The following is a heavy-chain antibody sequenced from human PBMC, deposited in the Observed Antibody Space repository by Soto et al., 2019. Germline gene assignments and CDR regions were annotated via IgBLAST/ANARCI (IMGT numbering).Heavy chain of an antibody. Sequence: QVQLQESGPGLVKPSETLSLTCTVSGGSISSYYWSWIRQPPGKGLEWIGYIYYSVSTNYNPSLKSRVTISVDTSKNQFSLKLSSVTAADTAVYYCARGRQLVSVFSQAWGMDVWGQGTTVTVSS. V-gene: IGHV4-59*01. J-gene: IGHJ6*02. CDR2: IYYSVST. CDR3: ARGRQLVSVFSQAWGMDV. D-gene: IGHD6-6*01. CDR1: GGSISSYY.